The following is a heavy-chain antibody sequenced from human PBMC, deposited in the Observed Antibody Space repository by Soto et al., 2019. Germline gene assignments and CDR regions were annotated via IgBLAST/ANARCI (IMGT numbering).Heavy chain of an antibody. V-gene: IGHV4-61*01. D-gene: IGHD3-9*01. Sequence: PSETLSLTCTVSGGSVSSGSYYWSWIRQPPGKGLEWIGYIYYSGSTNYNPSLKSRVTISVDTSKNQFSLKLSSVTAADTAVYYCARAPYYDILTGYYNTPYFDYWGQGTLVTVSS. CDR1: GGSVSSGSYY. J-gene: IGHJ4*02. CDR3: ARAPYYDILTGYYNTPYFDY. CDR2: IYYSGST.